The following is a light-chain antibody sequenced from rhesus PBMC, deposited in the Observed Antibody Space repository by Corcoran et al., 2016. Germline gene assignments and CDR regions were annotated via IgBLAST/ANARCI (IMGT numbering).Light chain of an antibody. CDR2: RAS. CDR1: QGISNW. V-gene: IGKV1-69*01. J-gene: IGKJ2*01. CDR3: QQHDNFPYG. Sequence: DIQMTQSPSSLSASVGDRVTLSCRASQGISNWWAWYQQKPGKALNLLIYRASNLEAGVPSRFSGSGSGTAFTLTIRILQSEDIATYYFQQHDNFPYGFGQGTKVEIK.